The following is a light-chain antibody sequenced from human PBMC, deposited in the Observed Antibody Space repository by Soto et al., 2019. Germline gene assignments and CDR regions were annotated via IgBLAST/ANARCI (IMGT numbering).Light chain of an antibody. V-gene: IGKV3-20*01. CDR2: GAT. J-gene: IGKJ1*01. CDR3: QQYSSMWT. Sequence: EIVLTQSPGTLSLSPGERATLSCRASQSFSSNYLAWYQKRPDQATRILFYGATTKTSGVPDMFSGSESGTDFTLTISRLEPEDSAVYYCQQYSSMWTFGQGTKLEIK. CDR1: QSFSSNY.